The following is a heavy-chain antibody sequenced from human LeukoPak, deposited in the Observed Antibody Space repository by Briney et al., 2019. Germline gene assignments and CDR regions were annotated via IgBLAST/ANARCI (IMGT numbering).Heavy chain of an antibody. Sequence: PGGSLSLSCLPSGFTVSSNYRGWVRKAPGRGLKWVSVIYSGGNTYNADSVKGRFTISRDNSKNTMYLQMNNLRAEDTAVYYCASPWYYGMDIWGQGTTVTVSS. CDR1: GFTVSSNY. CDR3: ASPWYYGMDI. CDR2: IYSGGNT. V-gene: IGHV3-66*01. J-gene: IGHJ6*02.